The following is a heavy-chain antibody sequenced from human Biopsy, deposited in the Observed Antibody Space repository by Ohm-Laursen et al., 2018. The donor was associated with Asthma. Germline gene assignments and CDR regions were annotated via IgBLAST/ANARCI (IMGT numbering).Heavy chain of an antibody. CDR1: GFSFSNFA. D-gene: IGHD1-1*01. V-gene: IGHV3-30*01. Sequence: SLRLSCTASGFSFSNFAIHWVRQAPGKGLEWVGAISKDASTQDYADSVKGRFAMARDNSKNTLDLQMNSLREEDTAVYYCVRDGTDDAFDIWGQGTVVSVAS. J-gene: IGHJ3*02. CDR2: ISKDASTQ. CDR3: VRDGTDDAFDI.